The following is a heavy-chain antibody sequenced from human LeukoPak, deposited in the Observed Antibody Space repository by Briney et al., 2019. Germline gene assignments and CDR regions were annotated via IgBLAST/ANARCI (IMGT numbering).Heavy chain of an antibody. Sequence: GGSLRLSCAASGFTFDSYSMNWVRQAPGKGLEWVSSITSSSNYIYYADSVKGRFTISRDNAKNSLYLQMNSLRAEDTAVYYCARVWTEKIDYWGQGTLVTVSS. J-gene: IGHJ4*02. D-gene: IGHD3/OR15-3a*01. CDR3: ARVWTEKIDY. CDR2: ITSSSNYI. CDR1: GFTFDSYS. V-gene: IGHV3-21*01.